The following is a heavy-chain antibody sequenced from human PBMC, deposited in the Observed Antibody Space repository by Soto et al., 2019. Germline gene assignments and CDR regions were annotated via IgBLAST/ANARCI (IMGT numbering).Heavy chain of an antibody. CDR2: IWYDGSNK. Sequence: PGGSLRLSCAASGFTFSSYGMHWVRQAPGKGLEWLVVIWYDGSNKYYADSVKGRFTISRDNSKNTLYLQMNSLRAEDTAVYYCARDGVRYFDWGDAFDIWGQGTMVTVSS. CDR1: GFTFSSYG. V-gene: IGHV3-33*01. J-gene: IGHJ3*02. D-gene: IGHD3-9*01. CDR3: ARDGVRYFDWGDAFDI.